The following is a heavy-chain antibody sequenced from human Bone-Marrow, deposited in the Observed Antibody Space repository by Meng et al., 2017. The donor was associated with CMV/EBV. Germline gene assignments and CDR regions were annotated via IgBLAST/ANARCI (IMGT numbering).Heavy chain of an antibody. CDR1: GFTFSNFV. CDR3: ANEESGNYGTPFEY. D-gene: IGHD1-26*01. V-gene: IGHV3-23*01. J-gene: IGHJ4*02. CDR2: ITQNGATT. Sequence: GESLKISCAASGFTFSNFVMVWVRQAPGKGLEWVSAITQNGATTSYAESVKGRFTISRDNSKNTLYLEMNSLRAEDTAAYYCANEESGNYGTPFEYWGQGTLVTVSS.